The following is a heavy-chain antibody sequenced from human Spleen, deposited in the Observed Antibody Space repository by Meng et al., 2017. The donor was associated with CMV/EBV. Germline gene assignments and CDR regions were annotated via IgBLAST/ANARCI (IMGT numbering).Heavy chain of an antibody. CDR3: ARGRFRHTY. Sequence: SETLSLTCTVSGGSVSSGSYYWSWIRQPPGKGLEWIGEINHSGSTNYNPSLKSRLTISVDTSKNQFSLKLSSVTAADTAVYFCARGRFRHTYWGQGTLVTVSS. D-gene: IGHD3-3*01. J-gene: IGHJ4*02. CDR1: GGSVSSGSYY. V-gene: IGHV4-39*07. CDR2: INHSGST.